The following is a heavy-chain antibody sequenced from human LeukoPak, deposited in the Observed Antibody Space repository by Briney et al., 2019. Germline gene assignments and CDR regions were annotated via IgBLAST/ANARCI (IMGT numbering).Heavy chain of an antibody. CDR2: INAGNGNT. V-gene: IGHV1-3*01. CDR1: GYTFTSYA. J-gene: IGHJ5*02. CDR3: AGVVPVPYCSGGSCYSGWFDP. D-gene: IGHD2-15*01. Sequence: ASVKVSCKASGYTFTSYAMHWVRQAPGQRLEWMGWINAGNGNTKYSQKFQGRVTITRDTSASTAYMELSSLRSEDTAVYYCAGVVPVPYCSGGSCYSGWFDPWGQGTLVTVSS.